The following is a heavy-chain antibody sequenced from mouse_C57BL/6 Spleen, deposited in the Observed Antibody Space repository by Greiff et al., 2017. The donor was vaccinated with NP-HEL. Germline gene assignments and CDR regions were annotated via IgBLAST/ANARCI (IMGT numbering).Heavy chain of an antibody. CDR3: ARGELVWFAY. CDR1: GYTFTSYW. D-gene: IGHD4-1*01. V-gene: IGHV1-7*01. Sequence: QVHVKQSGAELAKPGASVKLSCKASGYTFTSYWMHWVKQRPGQGLEWIGYINPSSGYTKYNQKFKDKATLTADRSSSTAYMQLSSLTYEDSAVYYCARGELVWFAYWGQGTLVTVSA. J-gene: IGHJ3*01. CDR2: INPSSGYT.